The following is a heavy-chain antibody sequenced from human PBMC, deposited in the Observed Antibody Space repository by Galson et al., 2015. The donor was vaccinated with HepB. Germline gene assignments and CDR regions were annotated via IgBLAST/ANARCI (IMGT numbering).Heavy chain of an antibody. D-gene: IGHD3-16*01. CDR3: ASRLGGSFAFDI. V-gene: IGHV3-23*01. Sequence: SLRLSCAASGFAFSNFAMSWVRQAPGKGLEWVSSITGSGVTTYYAGSVRGRFTISRDNSKNTLYLQMNSLRAEDTSVYYCASRLGGSFAFDIWGRGTMVVVSS. CDR2: ITGSGVTT. J-gene: IGHJ3*02. CDR1: GFAFSNFA.